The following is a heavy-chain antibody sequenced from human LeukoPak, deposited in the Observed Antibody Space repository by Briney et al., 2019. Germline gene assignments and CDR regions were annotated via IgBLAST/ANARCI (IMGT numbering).Heavy chain of an antibody. V-gene: IGHV4-59*12. J-gene: IGHJ4*02. CDR2: MYYGGST. CDR1: GGSISSYY. D-gene: IGHD4/OR15-4a*01. CDR3: AREGSRGVRDY. Sequence: SETLSLTCTVSGGSISSYYWSWIRQPPGKGLEWIGYMYYGGSTNYNPSLKSRVTMSVDTSKNHFSLKMSSVTAADTAVYYCAREGSRGVRDYWGQGTLVTVAS.